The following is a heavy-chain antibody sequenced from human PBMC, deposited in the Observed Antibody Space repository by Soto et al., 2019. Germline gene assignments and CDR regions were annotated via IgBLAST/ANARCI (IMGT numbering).Heavy chain of an antibody. J-gene: IGHJ4*02. CDR1: KFTFSTYA. V-gene: IGHV3-23*01. Sequence: EVQLLESGGRLVQRGGSLRLSCAASKFTFSTYAMTWVRQAPGKGLEWVSDISGSGDNTYYADSVKGRFTISRDNSKSTLYLQMNSLRAEDTAVYYCAKDMVHCTGTRCARYFEKWGRGTLVTVSS. CDR3: AKDMVHCTGTRCARYFEK. CDR2: ISGSGDNT. D-gene: IGHD2-8*02.